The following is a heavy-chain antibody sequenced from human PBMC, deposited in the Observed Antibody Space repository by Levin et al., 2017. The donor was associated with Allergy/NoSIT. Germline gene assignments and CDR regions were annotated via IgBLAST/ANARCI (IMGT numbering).Heavy chain of an antibody. D-gene: IGHD2-15*01. CDR2: IWYDGSNK. CDR3: ARDQRSVVAATPFFDY. V-gene: IGHV3-33*01. CDR1: GFTFSSYG. Sequence: GESLKISCAASGFTFSSYGMHWVRQAPGKGLEWVAVIWYDGSNKYYADSVKGRFTISRDNSKNTLYLQMNSLRAEDTAVYYCARDQRSVVAATPFFDYWGQGTLVTVSS. J-gene: IGHJ4*02.